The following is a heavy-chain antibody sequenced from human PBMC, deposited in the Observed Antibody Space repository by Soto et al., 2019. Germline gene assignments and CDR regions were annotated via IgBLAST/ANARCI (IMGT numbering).Heavy chain of an antibody. CDR1: GFTFSSYA. J-gene: IGHJ4*02. V-gene: IGHV3-30-3*01. CDR3: AREVGWELHPFGY. D-gene: IGHD1-26*01. Sequence: QVQLVESGGGVVQPGRSLRLSCAASGFTFSSYAVHWVRQAPGKGLEWVAVISYDGSNKYYADSVKGRFTISRDNSKNTLYLQMNSLRAEDTAVYYCAREVGWELHPFGYWGQGTLVTVSS. CDR2: ISYDGSNK.